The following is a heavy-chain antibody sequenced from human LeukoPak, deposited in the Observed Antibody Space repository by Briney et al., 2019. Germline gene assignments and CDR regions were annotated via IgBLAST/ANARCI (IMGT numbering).Heavy chain of an antibody. CDR1: GGSISSSSYY. D-gene: IGHD3-10*01. J-gene: IGHJ4*02. CDR3: VGRYYGSGSWVHFDY. V-gene: IGHV4-39*01. Sequence: SETLSLTCTVSGGSISSSSYYWGWIRQPPGKGLEWIGSIYYSGSTYYNPSLKSRVTISVDTSKNQFSLRLSSVTAADTAVYYCVGRYYGSGSWVHFDYWGQGTLVTVSS. CDR2: IYYSGST.